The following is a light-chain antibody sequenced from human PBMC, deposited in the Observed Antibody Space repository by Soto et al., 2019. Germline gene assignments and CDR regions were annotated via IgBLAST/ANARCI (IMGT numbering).Light chain of an antibody. J-gene: IGKJ1*01. CDR2: GAS. V-gene: IGKV3-20*01. Sequence: DIVLTQSPGTLSLSPGERATLSCRASQSVSSNYLAWYQQKPGQAPRLLIYGASTRAIGVPDRFSGSGSGTDFTLTISRLEPEDFAVYHCQQYGSLSWTFGQGTKVDIK. CDR1: QSVSSNY. CDR3: QQYGSLSWT.